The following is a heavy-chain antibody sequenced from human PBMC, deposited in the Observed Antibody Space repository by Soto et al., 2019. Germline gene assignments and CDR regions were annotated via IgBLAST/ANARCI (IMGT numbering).Heavy chain of an antibody. CDR3: AREFPYYVSSDSYLDY. Sequence: PGGSLRLSCAASGFTFSSYAMSWVRQAPGKGLEWVSAISGSGGSTYYADSVKGRFTISRDNSKNTLYLQMNSLRAEDTAVYYCAREFPYYVSSDSYLDYWGQGALVTVSS. V-gene: IGHV3-23*01. J-gene: IGHJ4*02. CDR1: GFTFSSYA. CDR2: ISGSGGST. D-gene: IGHD3-16*01.